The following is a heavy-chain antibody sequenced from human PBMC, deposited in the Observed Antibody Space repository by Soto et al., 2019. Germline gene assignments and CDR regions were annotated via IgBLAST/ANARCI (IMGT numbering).Heavy chain of an antibody. CDR1: GGTFSSYA. CDR3: ARCAVPAIFKEEACNWFDP. CDR2: IIPIFGTA. V-gene: IGHV1-69*01. Sequence: QVQLVQSGAEVKKPGSSVKVSCKASGGTFSSYAISWVRQAPGQGLEWMGGIIPIFGTANYAQKFQGRVTITEDESTSTAYMEVSSLRSEYTAVYYCARCAVPAIFKEEACNWFDPWGQGTLVTVSS. D-gene: IGHD2-2*01. J-gene: IGHJ5*02.